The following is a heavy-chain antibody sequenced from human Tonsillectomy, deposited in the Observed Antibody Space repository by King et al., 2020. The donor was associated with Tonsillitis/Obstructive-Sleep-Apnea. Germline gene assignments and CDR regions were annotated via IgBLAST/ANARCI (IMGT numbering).Heavy chain of an antibody. CDR3: ARDVRVQGVTNDY. Sequence: VQLVESGGGLVKPGGSLRLSCAASGFTFSSYSMNWVRQAPGKGLEWGSFISSSSSNIYYADSVKGRFTISRDNAKNSLYLQMNSLRAEDTAVYYCARDVRVQGVTNDYWGQGTLVTVSS. CDR1: GFTFSSYS. V-gene: IGHV3-21*01. CDR2: ISSSSSNI. J-gene: IGHJ4*02. D-gene: IGHD2-2*01.